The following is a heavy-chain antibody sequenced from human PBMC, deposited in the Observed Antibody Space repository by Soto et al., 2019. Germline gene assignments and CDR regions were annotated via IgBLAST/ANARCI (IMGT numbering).Heavy chain of an antibody. CDR3: ASPITMIVVVRGAAFDI. CDR1: GGTFSSYA. D-gene: IGHD3-22*01. Sequence: SVKVSCKASGGTFSSYAISWVRQAPGQGLEWMGGIIPIFGTANYAQKFQGRVTITADESTSTAYMELSSLRSEDTAVYYCASPITMIVVVRGAAFDIWGQGTMVTVSS. V-gene: IGHV1-69*13. J-gene: IGHJ3*02. CDR2: IIPIFGTA.